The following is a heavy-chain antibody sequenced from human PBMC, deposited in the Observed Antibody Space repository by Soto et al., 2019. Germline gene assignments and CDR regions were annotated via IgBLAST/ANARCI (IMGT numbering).Heavy chain of an antibody. CDR2: IYNSGSS. J-gene: IGHJ5*02. V-gene: IGHV4-31*03. CDR1: GGSISSGGYY. CDR3: ARDPAP. Sequence: QVQLQESGPGLVKPSQTLSLTCTVSGGSISSGGYYWSWIRQHPGKGLEWIGYIYNSGSSYYNPSLNRRVTTSAYTSKNQFSLKLSPVTAADTAVYYCARDPAPWGQGTLVTVSS.